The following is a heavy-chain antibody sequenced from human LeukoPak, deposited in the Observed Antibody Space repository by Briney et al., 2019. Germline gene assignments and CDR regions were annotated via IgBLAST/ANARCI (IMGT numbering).Heavy chain of an antibody. CDR2: ISAYNGNT. CDR3: ARDGHSSSWYYYYYYMDV. Sequence: ASVKVSCKASGYTFTSYAMNWVRQAPGQGLEWMGWISAYNGNTNYAQKLQGRVTMTTDTSTSTAYMELRSLRSDDTAVYYCARDGHSSSWYYYYYYMDVWGKGTTVTISS. D-gene: IGHD6-13*01. CDR1: GYTFTSYA. V-gene: IGHV1-18*01. J-gene: IGHJ6*03.